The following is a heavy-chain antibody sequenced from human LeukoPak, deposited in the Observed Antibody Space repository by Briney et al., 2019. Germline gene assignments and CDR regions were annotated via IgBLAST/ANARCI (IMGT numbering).Heavy chain of an antibody. V-gene: IGHV3-74*01. Sequence: PGGSLRLSCAASGXTFSSYWMQWVRQAPGKGLVWVSRIDGDGSSTNYADSVKGRFIISRDNAKNTLYLQMNSLRAEDTAVYYCARGYSGYFYYWGQGTLVTVSS. CDR2: IDGDGSST. CDR1: GXTFSSYW. CDR3: ARGYSGYFYY. J-gene: IGHJ4*02. D-gene: IGHD5-12*01.